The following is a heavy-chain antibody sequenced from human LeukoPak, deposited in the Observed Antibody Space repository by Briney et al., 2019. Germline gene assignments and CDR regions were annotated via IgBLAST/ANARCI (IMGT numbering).Heavy chain of an antibody. D-gene: IGHD2-2*01. CDR1: GFTFSSYA. Sequence: GGSLRLSCAASGFTFSSYAMSWVRQAPGKGLEWVSAVSSSTGGRTYYADSVKGRFTISRDNSKNTLYLQMNSLRAEDTAVYYCAKDPQYCSSTSCYGPTYYYMDVWGKGTTVTVSS. CDR2: VSSSTGGRT. CDR3: AKDPQYCSSTSCYGPTYYYMDV. J-gene: IGHJ6*03. V-gene: IGHV3-23*01.